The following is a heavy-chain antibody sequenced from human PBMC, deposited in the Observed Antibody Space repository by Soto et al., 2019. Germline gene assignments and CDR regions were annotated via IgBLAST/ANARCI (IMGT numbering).Heavy chain of an antibody. J-gene: IGHJ5*02. Sequence: QVQLQESGPGLVKPSGTLSLTCAVSGGSISSSNWWSWVRQPPGKGLEWIGEIYHSGNTNYNPSLKGRVTISVDKSKTQLPLKLSSVTAADTAVYYCPRDRSGSYLDNWFDPWGQGTLVTVST. D-gene: IGHD1-26*01. CDR3: PRDRSGSYLDNWFDP. CDR2: IYHSGNT. CDR1: GGSISSSNW. V-gene: IGHV4-4*02.